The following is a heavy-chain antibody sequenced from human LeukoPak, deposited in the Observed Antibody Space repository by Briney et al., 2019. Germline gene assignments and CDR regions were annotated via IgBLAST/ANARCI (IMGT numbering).Heavy chain of an antibody. CDR1: GGSISSGGYS. Sequence: SETLSLTCAVSGGSISSGGYSWSWIRQPPGKGLEWIGYIYYSGSTNYNPSLKSRVTISVDTSKNQFSLKLSSVTAADTAVYYCARAASIRAFDIWGQGTMVTVSS. J-gene: IGHJ3*02. CDR3: ARAASIRAFDI. V-gene: IGHV4-61*08. CDR2: IYYSGST.